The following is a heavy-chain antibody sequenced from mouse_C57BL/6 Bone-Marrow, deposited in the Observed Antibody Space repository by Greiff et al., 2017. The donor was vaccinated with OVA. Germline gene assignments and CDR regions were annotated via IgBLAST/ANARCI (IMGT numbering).Heavy chain of an antibody. CDR1: GYTFTSYW. D-gene: IGHD1-1*01. CDR2: IHPNSGST. J-gene: IGHJ4*01. V-gene: IGHV1-64*01. Sequence: VQLQQSGAELVKPGASVKLSCKASGYTFTSYWMHWVKQRPGQGLEWIGMIHPNSGSTNYNEKFKSKATLTVDKSSSTAYMQLSSLTSEDSAVYYCARRATVVARGAMDYWGQGTSVTVSS. CDR3: ARRATVVARGAMDY.